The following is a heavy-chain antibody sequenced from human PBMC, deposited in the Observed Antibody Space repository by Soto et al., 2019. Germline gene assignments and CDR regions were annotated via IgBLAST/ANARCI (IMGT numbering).Heavy chain of an antibody. Sequence: QVQLVQSGAAVKRPGSSVKVSCKPSGGTFSSYVFSWVRQAPGQGLEWMGGIIPLFGTANYAQKFHGRVTITADDPTSTAYMELTSLRSEDTAVYFGVLSSYCGGDCYSGGSYWGQGTLVTVSS. CDR2: IIPLFGTA. J-gene: IGHJ4*02. V-gene: IGHV1-69*01. CDR3: VLSSYCGGDCYSGGSY. CDR1: GGTFSSYV. D-gene: IGHD2-21*02.